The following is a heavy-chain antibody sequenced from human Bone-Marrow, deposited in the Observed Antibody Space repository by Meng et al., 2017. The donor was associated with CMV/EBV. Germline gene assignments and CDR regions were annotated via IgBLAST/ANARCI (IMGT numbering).Heavy chain of an antibody. CDR1: GFTFGDYA. J-gene: IGHJ4*02. V-gene: IGHV3-49*04. CDR2: IRSKAYGGTT. CDR3: TRTPYSSSWYYTRRPSYFDY. Sequence: GESLKISCTASGFTFGDYAMSWVRQAPGKGLEWVGFIRSKAYGGTTEYAASVKGRFNISRDDSKSIAYLQMNSLKTEDTAVYYCTRTPYSSSWYYTRRPSYFDYWGQGTLVTVSS. D-gene: IGHD6-13*01.